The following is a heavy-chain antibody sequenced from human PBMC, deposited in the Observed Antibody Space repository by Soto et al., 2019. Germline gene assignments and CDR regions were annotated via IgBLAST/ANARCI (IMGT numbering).Heavy chain of an antibody. V-gene: IGHV3-21*01. CDR2: ISSSSSYI. D-gene: IGHD3-3*01. J-gene: IGHJ6*03. CDR1: GFTFNNYA. Sequence: GGSLRLSCAASGFTFNNYAMSWVRQAPGKGLEWVSSISSSSSYIYYADSVKGRFTISRDNAKNSLYLQMNSLRAEDTAVYYCAREVTFWSGEVDYYYMDVWGKGTTVTVSS. CDR3: AREVTFWSGEVDYYYMDV.